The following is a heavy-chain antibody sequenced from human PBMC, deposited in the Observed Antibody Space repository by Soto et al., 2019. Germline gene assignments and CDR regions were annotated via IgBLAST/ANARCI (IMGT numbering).Heavy chain of an antibody. CDR1: GYSFITYS. V-gene: IGHV1-18*01. CDR2: ISANNGKT. CDR3: AKKEEYDHVWGKSPLD. Sequence: ASVKVSCKASGYSFITYSITWVRQAPGQGLEWMGWISANNGKTKYAEKFQDRVIMTTDTSTSTAYLEVRSLTSEDTALYYCAKKEEYDHVWGKSPLDWGQGTLVTVSS. J-gene: IGHJ4*03. D-gene: IGHD3-16*01.